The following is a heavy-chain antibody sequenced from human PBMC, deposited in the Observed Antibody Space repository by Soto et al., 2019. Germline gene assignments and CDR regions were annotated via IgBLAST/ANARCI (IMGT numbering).Heavy chain of an antibody. J-gene: IGHJ4*02. Sequence: TSETLSLTCTVSGGSISSGGNYWSWIRQHPGKGLEWIGYIYYSGSTYYNPSLKSRVTISVDTSKNQFSLKLSSVTAADTAVYYCAREGYYGAAAVDYWGQGTLVTVSS. V-gene: IGHV4-31*03. D-gene: IGHD4-17*01. CDR2: IYYSGST. CDR3: AREGYYGAAAVDY. CDR1: GGSISSGGNY.